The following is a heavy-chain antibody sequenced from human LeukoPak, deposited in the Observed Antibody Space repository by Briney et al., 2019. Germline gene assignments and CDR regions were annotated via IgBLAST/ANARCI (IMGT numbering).Heavy chain of an antibody. Sequence: SETLSLTCTVSAGFITNYYWGWIRLPPGKGLEWIGHIYYSGSTNYTPSLKSRLTISVNTSRNRFSLKLSSLTAADTAVYYCARGKAAAASTLPFDPWGQETLVTISS. J-gene: IGHJ5*02. D-gene: IGHD6-13*01. V-gene: IGHV4-59*01. CDR1: AGFITNYY. CDR3: ARGKAAAASTLPFDP. CDR2: IYYSGST.